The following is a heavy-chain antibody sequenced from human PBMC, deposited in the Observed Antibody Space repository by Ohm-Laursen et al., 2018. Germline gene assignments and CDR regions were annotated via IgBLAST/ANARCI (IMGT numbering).Heavy chain of an antibody. J-gene: IGHJ4*02. Sequence: GTLSLTCTVSGGSISRSYWSWIRQPPGKGLEWIGYIYSRGSTNYNPSLKSRVTISVDTSKNQFSLKLSSVTAADTAVYYCARQESSGWYPDYWGQGTLVTVSS. CDR1: GGSISRSY. CDR3: ARQESSGWYPDY. V-gene: IGHV4-59*08. CDR2: IYSRGST. D-gene: IGHD6-19*01.